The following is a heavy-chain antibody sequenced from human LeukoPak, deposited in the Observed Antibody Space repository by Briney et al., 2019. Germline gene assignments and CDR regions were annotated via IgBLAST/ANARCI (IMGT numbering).Heavy chain of an antibody. CDR1: GFTFDDYA. D-gene: IGHD3-10*01. V-gene: IGHV3-43D*04. Sequence: GGSLRLSCAASGFTFDDYAMHWVRQAPGKGLEWVSLISWDGGSTYYADSVKGRFTISRDNSKTSLYLQMNSLRAEGTALYYCAKDMDYYGPGINYWGQGTLVTVSS. J-gene: IGHJ4*02. CDR2: ISWDGGST. CDR3: AKDMDYYGPGINY.